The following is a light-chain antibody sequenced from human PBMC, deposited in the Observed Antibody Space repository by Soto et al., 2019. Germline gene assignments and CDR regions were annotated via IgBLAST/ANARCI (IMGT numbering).Light chain of an antibody. J-gene: IGLJ1*01. CDR1: INDVGGYNY. V-gene: IGLV2-8*01. Sequence: QSVLTQPPSAYGSPGQSVTISCAGTINDVGGYNYVSWYQQHPGKVPQLMIYQVTKRPSGVPDRFSASKSDTTASLTISGLQAEDEGDYYCMSYAGGNRFVFGTG. CDR3: MSYAGGNRFV. CDR2: QVT.